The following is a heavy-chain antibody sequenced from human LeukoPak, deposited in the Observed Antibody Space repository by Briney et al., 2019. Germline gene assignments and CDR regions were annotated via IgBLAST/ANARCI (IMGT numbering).Heavy chain of an antibody. J-gene: IGHJ1*01. V-gene: IGHV3-23*01. CDR1: GFTFSSKA. CDR3: AKDEGLDSGSRGYFQY. Sequence: GGSLRLSCAASGFTFSSKAMTWVRQAPGKGLEWVSTITGTADTTFYADSVKGRFTISRDNSKNTLYLQMNSLRAEDTAVYYCAKDEGLDSGSRGYFQYWGQGTLVTVSS. D-gene: IGHD1-26*01. CDR2: ITGTADTT.